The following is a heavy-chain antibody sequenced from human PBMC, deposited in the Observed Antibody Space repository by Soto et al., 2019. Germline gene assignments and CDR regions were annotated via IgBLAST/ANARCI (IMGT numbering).Heavy chain of an antibody. Sequence: EVQLVESGGGLVKPGGSLRLSCAASGFTFSSYSMNWVRQAPGKGLEWDSSISSSSSYIYYADSVKGRFTISRDNAKNSLYLQMNSLRAEDTAVYYCAVAGYSSGLHGSFDYWGQGTLVTVSS. CDR1: GFTFSSYS. CDR2: ISSSSSYI. J-gene: IGHJ4*02. D-gene: IGHD6-19*01. CDR3: AVAGYSSGLHGSFDY. V-gene: IGHV3-21*01.